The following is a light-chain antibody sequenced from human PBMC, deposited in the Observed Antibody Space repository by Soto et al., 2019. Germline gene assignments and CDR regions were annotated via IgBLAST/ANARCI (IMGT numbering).Light chain of an antibody. V-gene: IGLV2-14*03. CDR1: SSDVGGYNF. CDR3: SSFTSSSTRV. Sequence: QSALTQPASVSGSPGQSITISCTGTSSDVGGYNFVSWYQHHPGEAPKLMIYDVSGRPSGVSNRFSGSKSGYTASLTISGLQPEDEADYYCSSFTSSSTRVFGTVTKLTVL. J-gene: IGLJ1*01. CDR2: DVS.